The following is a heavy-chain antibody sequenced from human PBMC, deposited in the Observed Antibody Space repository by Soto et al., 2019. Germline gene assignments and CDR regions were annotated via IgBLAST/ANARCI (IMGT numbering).Heavy chain of an antibody. CDR3: AKVPSPGPHDAFDI. Sequence: GGSLRLSCAASGFTFSSYGMHWVRQAPGKGLEWVAVISYDGSNKYYADSVEGRFTISRDNSKNTLYLQMNSLRAEDTAVYYCAKVPSPGPHDAFDIWGQGTMVTVSS. CDR1: GFTFSSYG. V-gene: IGHV3-30*18. CDR2: ISYDGSNK. J-gene: IGHJ3*02.